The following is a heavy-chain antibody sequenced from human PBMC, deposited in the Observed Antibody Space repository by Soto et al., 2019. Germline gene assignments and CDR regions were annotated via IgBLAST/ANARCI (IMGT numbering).Heavy chain of an antibody. J-gene: IGHJ1*01. V-gene: IGHV3-30*19. D-gene: IGHD3-16*01. CDR2: TSYDGSDK. CDR1: GFTFRSYV. CDR3: ARWGTTGGLDV. Sequence: QVQLVESGGGEVQPGTSLRVSCVGSGFTFRSYVIHWVRQAPGKGLEWVALTSYDGSDKYYADSVRGRFTISRDNSRNTVDLQMDSLRLEDTALYYCARWGTTGGLDVWGQGTLVSVSS.